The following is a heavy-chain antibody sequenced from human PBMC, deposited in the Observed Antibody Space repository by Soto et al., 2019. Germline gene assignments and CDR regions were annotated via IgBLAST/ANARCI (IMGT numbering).Heavy chain of an antibody. CDR2: INHSGST. J-gene: IGHJ4*02. Sequence: SETLSLTCAVYGGSFSGYYWSWILQPPGKGLEWIGEINHSGSTNYNPSLKSRVTISVDTSTNPLSLKLTSVTAADTAVYYCARLRGPDRHFDYWGQGTLVTV. V-gene: IGHV4-34*01. CDR1: GGSFSGYY. CDR3: ARLRGPDRHFDY. D-gene: IGHD3-16*01.